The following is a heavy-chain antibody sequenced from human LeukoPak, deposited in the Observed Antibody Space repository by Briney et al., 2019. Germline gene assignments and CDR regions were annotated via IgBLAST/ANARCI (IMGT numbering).Heavy chain of an antibody. CDR1: GGSFSGYY. CDR2: INHSGST. Sequence: SETLSLTCAVYGGSFSGYYWSWIRQPPGKGLEWIGEINHSGSTNYNPSLKSRVTISVDTSKNQFSLKLSSVTAADTAVYYCARAARRVTIFGVVTRGDWFDPWGQGTLVTVSS. V-gene: IGHV4-34*01. CDR3: ARAARRVTIFGVVTRGDWFDP. J-gene: IGHJ5*02. D-gene: IGHD3-3*01.